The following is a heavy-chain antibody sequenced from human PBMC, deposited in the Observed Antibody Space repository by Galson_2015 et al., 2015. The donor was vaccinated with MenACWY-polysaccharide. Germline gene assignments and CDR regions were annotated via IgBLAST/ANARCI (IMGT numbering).Heavy chain of an antibody. CDR3: ARAEEGVPLGDLFPTNFFYGIDV. V-gene: IGHV4-59*01. CDR1: GGSISGYY. CDR2: IYDSGST. J-gene: IGHJ6*02. D-gene: IGHD3-16*01. Sequence: ETLSLTCTVSGGSISGYYWTWIRQPPGRGLEWIGHIYDSGSTNYNSSLKSRVSISVDTSKNQFSLNVRSVTAADTALYYCARAEEGVPLGDLFPTNFFYGIDVWGQGTTVSVSS.